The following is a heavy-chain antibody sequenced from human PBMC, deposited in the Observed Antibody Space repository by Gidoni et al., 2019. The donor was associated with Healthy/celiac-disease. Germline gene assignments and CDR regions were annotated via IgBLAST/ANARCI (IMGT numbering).Heavy chain of an antibody. J-gene: IGHJ5*02. CDR2: ISSSSSYI. D-gene: IGHD2-15*01. CDR1: GFTFSIYS. CDR3: ARDKYCSGGSCYPNWFDP. V-gene: IGHV3-21*01. Sequence: EVQLVASGGGLVKPGGSLRLSCAASGFTFSIYSMNWGRQAPGTGLEWVSSISSSSSYIYYADSVKGRFTITRDNAKNSLYLQMNSLRAEDTAVYYCARDKYCSGGSCYPNWFDPWGQGTLVTVSS.